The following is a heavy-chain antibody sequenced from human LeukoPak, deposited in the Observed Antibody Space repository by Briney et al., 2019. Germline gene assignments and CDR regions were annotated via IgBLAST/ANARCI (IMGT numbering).Heavy chain of an antibody. D-gene: IGHD6-13*01. CDR2: ISSSSSYI. CDR1: GFTFSSYS. CDR3: ARAAYSSSWPNPDDAFDI. Sequence: PGGSLRLSCAASGFTFSSYSMNWVRQAPGKGLEWVSSISSSSSYIYYADSVKGRFTISRDNAKNSLYLQMNSLRAEDTAVYYCARAAYSSSWPNPDDAFDIWGQGTMVTVSS. J-gene: IGHJ3*02. V-gene: IGHV3-21*01.